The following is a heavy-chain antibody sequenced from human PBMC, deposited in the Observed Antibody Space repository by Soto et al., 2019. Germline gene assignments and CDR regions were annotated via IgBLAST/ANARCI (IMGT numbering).Heavy chain of an antibody. J-gene: IGHJ4*02. CDR2: ISFNGDIT. D-gene: IGHD6-13*01. CDR3: ARSRQKYANCDY. Sequence: PGESLKISCAASGFSFSAYYMSWIRQAPGKGLEWVSYISFNGDITRYSDSVEGRFTVSRDNAKKSLYLQMNSLRVEDTAVYYCARSRQKYANCDYWSLGTLVTVSS. V-gene: IGHV3-11*04. CDR1: GFSFSAYY.